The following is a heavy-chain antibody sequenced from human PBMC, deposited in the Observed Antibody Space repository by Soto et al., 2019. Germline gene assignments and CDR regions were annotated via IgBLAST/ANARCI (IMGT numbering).Heavy chain of an antibody. CDR2: MNPNSGNT. D-gene: IGHD2-2*01. CDR3: ARGVSSTYYYYMDV. Sequence: GASVKVSCKASGYTFTRYDINWVRQATGQGLEWMGWMNPNSGNTGYAQKFQGRVTMTRNTSISTAYMELSSLRSEDTAVYYCARGVSSTYYYYMDVWGKGTTVTVSS. V-gene: IGHV1-8*01. CDR1: GYTFTRYD. J-gene: IGHJ6*03.